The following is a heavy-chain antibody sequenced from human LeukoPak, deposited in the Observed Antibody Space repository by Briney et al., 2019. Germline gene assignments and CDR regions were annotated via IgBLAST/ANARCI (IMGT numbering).Heavy chain of an antibody. V-gene: IGHV1-69*04. CDR2: IIPILGIA. CDR1: GGTFSSYA. J-gene: IGHJ4*02. CDR3: ARDQRTVGGNCFDY. D-gene: IGHD4-23*01. Sequence: SVKVSCKASGGTFSSYAISWVRQAPGQGLEWMGRIIPILGIANYAQKFQGRVTITADKSTSTAYMELNSLRSDDTAVYYCARDQRTVGGNCFDYWGQGTLVTVSS.